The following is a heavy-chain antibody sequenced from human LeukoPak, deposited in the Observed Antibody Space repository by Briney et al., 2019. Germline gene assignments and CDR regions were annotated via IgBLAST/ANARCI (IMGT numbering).Heavy chain of an antibody. Sequence: GGSLRLSCAASGFTFSSYWMSWVRQAPGKGLEWVANIKQDGSEKYYVYTVKGRFTISRDNAKNSLYLQMNSLRAEDTAVYYCARAPFGWGIVDYWGQGTLVTVYS. CDR3: ARAPFGWGIVDY. CDR1: GFTFSSYW. V-gene: IGHV3-7*03. J-gene: IGHJ4*02. D-gene: IGHD3-16*01. CDR2: IKQDGSEK.